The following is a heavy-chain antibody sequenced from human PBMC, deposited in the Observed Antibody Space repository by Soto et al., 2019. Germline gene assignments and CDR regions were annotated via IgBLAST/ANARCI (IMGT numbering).Heavy chain of an antibody. Sequence: AASVKVSCKASGFSFTGYYIHWLRQAPGQGLEWMGWINAHSGGTEYAQKFQGRVTLTRDTSIATAYLTLTSLTSDDTALYYCAKDSTRQLAYWLDPWGQGTQVTVSS. CDR1: GFSFTGYY. D-gene: IGHD6-6*01. CDR2: INAHSGGT. CDR3: AKDSTRQLAYWLDP. V-gene: IGHV1-2*02. J-gene: IGHJ5*02.